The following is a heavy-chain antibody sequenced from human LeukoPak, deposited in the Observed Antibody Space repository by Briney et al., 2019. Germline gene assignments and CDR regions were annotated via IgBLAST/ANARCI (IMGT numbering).Heavy chain of an antibody. CDR1: GFSFSSFG. CDR2: ITGGSGYV. V-gene: IGHV3-21*01. J-gene: IGHJ6*03. CDR3: ARDRLGQDDLWPGYNLHYYMDV. Sequence: PGGSLRLSCAASGFSFSSFGITWVRRAPGKGLEWVSSITGGSGYVSYADSVKGRFAISRDNAKTSVSLQMSSLRVEDTAVYYCARDRLGQDDLWPGYNLHYYMDVWGKGTTVTVSS. D-gene: IGHD5-12*01.